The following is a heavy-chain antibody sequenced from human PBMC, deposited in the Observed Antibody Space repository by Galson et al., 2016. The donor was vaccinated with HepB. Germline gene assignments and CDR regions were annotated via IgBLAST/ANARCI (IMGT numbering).Heavy chain of an antibody. D-gene: IGHD6-6*01. V-gene: IGHV1-69*13. J-gene: IGHJ5*02. CDR1: GGSLSSFA. Sequence: SVKVSCKASGGSLSSFAISWVRQAPGQGLEWMGGLTPLYSKSTYAQKFQGRVTFTADESSNTAYMEMRSLTSDDTAVYLCARDREITGRPGGWFDPWGQGSLVTVSS. CDR3: ARDREITGRPGGWFDP. CDR2: LTPLYSKS.